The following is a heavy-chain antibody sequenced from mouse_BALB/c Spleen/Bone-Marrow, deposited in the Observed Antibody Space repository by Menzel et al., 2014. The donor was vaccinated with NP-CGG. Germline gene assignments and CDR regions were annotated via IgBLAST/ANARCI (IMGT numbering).Heavy chain of an antibody. CDR3: ASYVYGYYFDY. D-gene: IGHD2-2*01. V-gene: IGHV14-3*02. J-gene: IGHJ2*01. CDR2: IDPANGNT. CDR1: GFNIKDTY. Sequence: EVQRVESGAELVKPGASVKLSCTASGFNIKDTYMHWVKQRPEQGLEWIGRIDPANGNTKYDPKFQGKASITADTSSNTAYLQLSSLTSEDTAVYYFASYVYGYYFDYWGQGTTLTVSS.